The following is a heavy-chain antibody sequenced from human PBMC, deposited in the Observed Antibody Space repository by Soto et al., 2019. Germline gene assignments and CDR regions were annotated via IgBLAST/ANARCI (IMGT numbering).Heavy chain of an antibody. V-gene: IGHV4-39*01. CDR3: ARHYYGANWFDP. J-gene: IGHJ5*02. D-gene: IGHD3-22*01. Sequence: QLQLQESGPGLVKPSETLSLTCTVSGGSISSSSSYCWGWIRQPPGKGLEWIGSMYYSGSTYYSPSLKSRLTISVDTSKNQFALKLSSVTAADTAVYYCARHYYGANWFDPWGQGTLVTVSS. CDR2: MYYSGST. CDR1: GGSISSSSSYC.